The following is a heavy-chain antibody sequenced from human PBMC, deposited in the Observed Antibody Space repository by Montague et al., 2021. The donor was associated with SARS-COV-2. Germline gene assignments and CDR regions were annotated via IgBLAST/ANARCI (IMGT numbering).Heavy chain of an antibody. D-gene: IGHD3-10*01. Sequence: SETLSLTCTVSGSSINSNYYWGWIRQPPGKGLEWIGCSYHSGTTHYHPSLKGRVTISLDTSNNHFSLKVTSATAADTAVYYCARAPYYGPGKPYQFDYWGRGTLVTVSS. CDR2: SYHSGTT. CDR3: ARAPYYGPGKPYQFDY. CDR1: GSSINSNYY. V-gene: IGHV4-38-2*02. J-gene: IGHJ4*02.